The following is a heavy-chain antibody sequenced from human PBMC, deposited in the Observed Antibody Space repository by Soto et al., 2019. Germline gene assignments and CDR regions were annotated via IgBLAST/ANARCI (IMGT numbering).Heavy chain of an antibody. D-gene: IGHD4-4*01. CDR2: IYFTGKA. CDR3: AKDPSPQPIPAVTPGWFDP. J-gene: IGHJ5*02. V-gene: IGHV4-31*03. CDR1: GDSICDGGYY. Sequence: SETLSLTCTVSGDSICDGGYYWAWIRQRPGQGLEWMGYIYFTGKANYNPSLENRLTMSVDMSRRQLYLRLTSVTAADTAVYFCAKDPSPQPIPAVTPGWFDPWGQGIAVTVSS.